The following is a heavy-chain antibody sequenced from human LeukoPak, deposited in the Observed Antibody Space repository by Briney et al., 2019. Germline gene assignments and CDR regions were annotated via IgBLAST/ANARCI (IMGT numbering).Heavy chain of an antibody. CDR1: GYWLYRKCDL. CDR3: VRDFNWAFDY. J-gene: IGHJ4*02. D-gene: IGHD3-16*01. Sequence: SQALSLTYALSGYWLYRKCDLLLWMRQSPSRGLEYLGRTRYRSTWNTFYSLSVEGRININADTSRNEVSLRLGSVTPEDTALYYCVRDFNWAFDYWGQGTLVTVSS. CDR2: TRYRSTWNT. V-gene: IGHV6-1*01.